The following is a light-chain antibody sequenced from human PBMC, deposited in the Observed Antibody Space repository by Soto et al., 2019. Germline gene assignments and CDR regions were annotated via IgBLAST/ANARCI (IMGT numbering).Light chain of an antibody. J-gene: IGKJ5*01. Sequence: VLPQAPATVGFSPGQRAGLYWRASQSVRNYLAWYQHKPGQAPRLLIYDAFNRATCIPARFSGSGSGTDFTLTISSLEPEDFAVYYCQQRSSWPPITFGQGTRLEIK. CDR1: QSVRNY. CDR2: DAF. V-gene: IGKV3-11*01. CDR3: QQRSSWPPIT.